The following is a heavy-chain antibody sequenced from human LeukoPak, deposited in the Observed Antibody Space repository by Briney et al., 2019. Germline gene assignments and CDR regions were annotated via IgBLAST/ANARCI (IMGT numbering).Heavy chain of an antibody. D-gene: IGHD6-19*01. CDR3: AKEQGYTGWLTTGH. CDR1: GFTFSDYS. V-gene: IGHV3-30*18. CDR2: ISWNGGEE. Sequence: GKSLRLSCAASGFTFSDYSMHWLRQAPGKGLEWVAVISWNGGEEHYGNSVRGRFTISRDNSKNMVYLQMNSLRAEDTAVYYCAKEQGYTGWLTTGHWGQGALVTVSS. J-gene: IGHJ4*02.